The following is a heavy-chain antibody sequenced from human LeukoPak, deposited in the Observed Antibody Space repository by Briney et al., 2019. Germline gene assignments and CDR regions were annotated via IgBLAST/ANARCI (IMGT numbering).Heavy chain of an antibody. J-gene: IGHJ3*02. CDR3: AREMWERHAGFDI. D-gene: IGHD1-26*01. V-gene: IGHV3-21*01. Sequence: GGTLRLSCAASGFTFSSYGMNWVRQAPGKGLEWVSSISSSSSYIYYADSVKGRFTISRDDARNSLFLQMTSLRAEDTAVYYCAREMWERHAGFDIWGQGTMVTVSS. CDR1: GFTFSSYG. CDR2: ISSSSSYI.